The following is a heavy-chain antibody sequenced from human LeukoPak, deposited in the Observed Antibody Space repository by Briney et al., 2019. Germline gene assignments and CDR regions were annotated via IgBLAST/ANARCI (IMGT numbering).Heavy chain of an antibody. CDR3: ARIDTYYYDSSGYYSAFDM. V-gene: IGHV3-20*04. CDR2: INWNGGTT. D-gene: IGHD3-22*01. Sequence: GGSLRLSCAASGFTFDNYGMSWVRQAPGKGLEWVSGINWNGGTTGYAASVKGRSTISRDNAKNSLYLKMNSLRAEDTALYYCARIDTYYYDSSGYYSAFDMWREGTIVTVSS. CDR1: GFTFDNYG. J-gene: IGHJ3*02.